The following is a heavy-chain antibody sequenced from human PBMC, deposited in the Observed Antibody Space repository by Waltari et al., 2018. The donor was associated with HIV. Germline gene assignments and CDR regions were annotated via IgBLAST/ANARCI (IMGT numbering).Heavy chain of an antibody. V-gene: IGHV3-30*18. Sequence: QVQLVESVGGVVQPGRSLSLSCAASGFPFRTLGLHWIRQAPGKGLEWVAVISYDGSNKYYADSVKGRFTISRDNSKNTLYLQMNSLRAEDTAVYYCAKDRGGYSYIFDFWGQGTLVTVSS. CDR1: GFPFRTLG. J-gene: IGHJ4*02. CDR2: ISYDGSNK. CDR3: AKDRGGYSYIFDF. D-gene: IGHD5-18*01.